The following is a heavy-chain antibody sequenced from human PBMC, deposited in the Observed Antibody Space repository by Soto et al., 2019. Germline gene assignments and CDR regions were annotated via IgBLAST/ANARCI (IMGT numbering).Heavy chain of an antibody. D-gene: IGHD3-3*01. CDR3: ARAISSNTHFDY. V-gene: IGHV3-74*03. CDR1: GFTFSSYW. CDR2: ISSDGSST. J-gene: IGHJ4*02. Sequence: GGSLRLSCAASGFTFSSYWMHWVRQVPGKGLVWVSRISSDGSSTTYADSVKGRFTISRDNAKNTLYLQMSSLRAEDTAVYYCARAISSNTHFDYWGQGTLVTVSS.